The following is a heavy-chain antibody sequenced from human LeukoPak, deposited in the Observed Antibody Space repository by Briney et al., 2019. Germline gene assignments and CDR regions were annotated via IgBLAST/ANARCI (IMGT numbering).Heavy chain of an antibody. J-gene: IGHJ4*02. D-gene: IGHD5-12*01. CDR2: ISSNGGST. Sequence: GGSLRLSCAASGFTFSTYAMHWVRQAPGKGLEYVSSISSNGGSTYYADSVKGRFTISRDNSKNTLFLQMSSLRAEDMAVYYCASPYSGYDYNFDYWGQGTLVTVSS. V-gene: IGHV3-64D*06. CDR3: ASPYSGYDYNFDY. CDR1: GFTFSTYA.